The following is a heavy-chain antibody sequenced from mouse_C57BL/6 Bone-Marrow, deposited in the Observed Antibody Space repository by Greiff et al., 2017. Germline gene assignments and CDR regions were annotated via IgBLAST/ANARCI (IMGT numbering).Heavy chain of an antibody. V-gene: IGHV1-4*01. CDR1: GYTFTSYS. CDR2: INPSSGYT. J-gene: IGHJ3*01. CDR3: ERDTLFAY. Sequence: QVQLQQSGAELARPGASVKMSCKASGYTFTSYSMHWVKQRPGQGLEWIGYINPSSGYTKYNQKFKDKATLTADKSSSTAYMQLSSLTSEDSAVYYCERDTLFAYWGQGTLVTVSA.